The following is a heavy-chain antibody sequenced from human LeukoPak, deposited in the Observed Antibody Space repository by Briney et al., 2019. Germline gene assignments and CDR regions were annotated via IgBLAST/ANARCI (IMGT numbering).Heavy chain of an antibody. D-gene: IGHD6-13*01. J-gene: IGHJ4*02. CDR1: GYTFTSYA. CDR3: ARIAAAGTGDY. Sequence: GASVKVSCKASGYTFTSYAMHWVRQAPGQRLEWMGWINAGNGNTKYSQKFQGRVTITRDTSISTAYMELSRLRSDDTAVYYCARIAAAGTGDYWGQGTLVTISS. V-gene: IGHV1-3*01. CDR2: INAGNGNT.